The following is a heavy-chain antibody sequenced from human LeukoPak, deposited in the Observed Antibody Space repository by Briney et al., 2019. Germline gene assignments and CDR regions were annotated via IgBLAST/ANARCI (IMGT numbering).Heavy chain of an antibody. J-gene: IGHJ2*01. CDR3: ARGDRDGYNLGWYFDL. CDR2: INPSGGST. CDR1: GYTFTGYY. V-gene: IGHV1-46*01. Sequence: GASVKVSCKASGYTFTGYYMHWVRQAPGQGLEWMGIINPSGGSTSYAQKFQGRVTMTRDMSTSTVYMELSSLRSEDTAVYYCARGDRDGYNLGWYFDLWGRGTLVTVSS. D-gene: IGHD5-24*01.